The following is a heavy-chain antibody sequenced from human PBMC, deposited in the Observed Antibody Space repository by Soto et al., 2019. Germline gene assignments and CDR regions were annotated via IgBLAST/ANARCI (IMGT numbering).Heavy chain of an antibody. V-gene: IGHV3-9*01. J-gene: IGHJ6*02. CDR3: AKDRGPCSGNKCSSLYYYYGMDV. CDR2: VSWNSEIV. CDR1: GFKFGDYA. Sequence: EVQLVESGGGLVQPGRSLRLSCEASGFKFGDYAMHWVRQAPGKGLEWVSGVSWNSEIVGYADSVKGRFTISRDNAKNSLDLGMNSLRTEDTALYYCAKDRGPCSGNKCSSLYYYYGMDVWGQGTTVTVSS. D-gene: IGHD2-15*01.